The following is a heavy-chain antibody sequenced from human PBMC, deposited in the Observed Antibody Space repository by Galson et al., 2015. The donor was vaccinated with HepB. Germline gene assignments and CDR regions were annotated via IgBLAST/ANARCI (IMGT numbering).Heavy chain of an antibody. Sequence: SVKVSCKASGGTFSSYTISWVRQAPGQGLEWMGRIIPILGIANYAQKFQGRVTITADKSTSTAYMELSSLRSEDTAVYYCARDGRMLEPDSSGYFGRADYFDYWGQGTLVTVSS. J-gene: IGHJ4*02. CDR3: ARDGRMLEPDSSGYFGRADYFDY. V-gene: IGHV1-69*04. CDR2: IIPILGIA. CDR1: GGTFSSYT. D-gene: IGHD3-22*01.